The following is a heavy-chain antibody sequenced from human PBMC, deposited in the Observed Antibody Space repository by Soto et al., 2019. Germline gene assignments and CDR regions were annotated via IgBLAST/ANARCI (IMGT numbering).Heavy chain of an antibody. CDR2: ISTHNGDT. V-gene: IGHV1-18*01. J-gene: IGHJ4*02. Sequence: ASVKVSCKASGYTFTTFGISWVRQAPGQGLEWMGWISTHNGDTKYARKFQGRVTMTTDTSTSTAYMELRSLRSDDTAVYHCAREYCSGGSCYGVDYWGPGTLVTVSS. CDR1: GYTFTTFG. D-gene: IGHD2-15*01. CDR3: AREYCSGGSCYGVDY.